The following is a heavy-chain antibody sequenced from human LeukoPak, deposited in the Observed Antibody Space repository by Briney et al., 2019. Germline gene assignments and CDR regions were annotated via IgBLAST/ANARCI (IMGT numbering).Heavy chain of an antibody. J-gene: IGHJ4*02. CDR3: ARIMGTIGV. V-gene: IGHV3-15*01. Sequence: GGPLRLSCAASGFTFSKAWMNWVRQAPGKGLEWVGRIKSKTDGGATDYTAPVKGRFTISRDDSKNTVYLQMNSLKTEDTAMYYCARIMGTIGVWGQGTLVTVSS. CDR1: GFTFSKAW. D-gene: IGHD1-26*01. CDR2: IKSKTDGGAT.